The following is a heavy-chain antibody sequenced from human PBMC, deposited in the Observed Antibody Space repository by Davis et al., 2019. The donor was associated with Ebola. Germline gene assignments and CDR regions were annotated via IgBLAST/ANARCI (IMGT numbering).Heavy chain of an antibody. CDR1: GGSISSYY. CDR3: ARVQRYINSWHNDY. CDR2: IYYSGST. V-gene: IGHV4-59*12. D-gene: IGHD6-13*01. J-gene: IGHJ4*02. Sequence: SETLSLTCTVSGGSISSYYWSWIRQPPGKGLEWIGYIYYSGSTNYNPSLKSRVTISVDTSKNQFSLRLTSVTAADTAVYYCARVQRYINSWHNDYWGQGSLVTVSS.